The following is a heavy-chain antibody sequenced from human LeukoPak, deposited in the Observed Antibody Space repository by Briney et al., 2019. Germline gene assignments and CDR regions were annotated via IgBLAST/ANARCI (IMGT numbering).Heavy chain of an antibody. CDR1: GGSFSGYY. Sequence: SETLSLTCAVYGGSFSGYYWSWIRQPPGKGLEWIGEINHSGSTNYNPSLKSRVTISVDTSKNQFSLKLSSVTAADTAVYYCARGPRCSRHVDYWGQGTLVTVSS. V-gene: IGHV4-34*01. D-gene: IGHD2-15*01. CDR2: INHSGST. J-gene: IGHJ4*02. CDR3: ARGPRCSRHVDY.